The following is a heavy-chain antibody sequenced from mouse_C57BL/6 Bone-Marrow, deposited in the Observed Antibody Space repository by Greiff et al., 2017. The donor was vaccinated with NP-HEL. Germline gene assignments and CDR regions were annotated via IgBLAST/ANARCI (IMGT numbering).Heavy chain of an antibody. CDR2: INPSNGGT. Sequence: VQLQQPGTELVKPGASVKLSCKASGYTFTSYWMHWVKQRPGQGLEWIGNINPSNGGTNYNEKFKSKATLTVDKSSSTAYMQLSSLTSEASAVYYCARGIYDGSWFAYWGQGTLVTVSA. J-gene: IGHJ3*01. CDR3: ARGIYDGSWFAY. V-gene: IGHV1-53*01. CDR1: GYTFTSYW. D-gene: IGHD2-3*01.